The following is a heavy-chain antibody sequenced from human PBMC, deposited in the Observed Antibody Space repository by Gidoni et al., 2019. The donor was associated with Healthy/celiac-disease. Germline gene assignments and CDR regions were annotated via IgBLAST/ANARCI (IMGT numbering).Heavy chain of an antibody. J-gene: IGHJ4*02. V-gene: IGHV3-23*01. D-gene: IGHD3-9*01. CDR3: AIQHPVYDILTGSPDY. Sequence: EACGFTFSSYAMSWVRQAPGKGLEWVSAISGSGGSPYYADSVKGRFTISRDNSKPTLYLQMNRLRAEDTAVYYCAIQHPVYDILTGSPDYWGQGTLVTVSS. CDR2: ISGSGGSP. CDR1: GFTFSSYA.